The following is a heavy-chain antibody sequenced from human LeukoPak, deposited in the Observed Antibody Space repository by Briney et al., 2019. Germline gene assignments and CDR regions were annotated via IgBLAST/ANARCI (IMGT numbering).Heavy chain of an antibody. V-gene: IGHV5-51*01. CDR2: IYPGDSDT. CDR3: ARHWDLRNGLGY. J-gene: IGHJ4*02. D-gene: IGHD2-8*01. Sequence: GESLRISCKGSGYGFIGYWIAWVRQMPGKDLEWMGIIYPGDSDTRYSPSFEGQVTISADKSINTAYLQWSSLKASDTALYYCARHWDLRNGLGYWGQGTLVTVSS. CDR1: GYGFIGYW.